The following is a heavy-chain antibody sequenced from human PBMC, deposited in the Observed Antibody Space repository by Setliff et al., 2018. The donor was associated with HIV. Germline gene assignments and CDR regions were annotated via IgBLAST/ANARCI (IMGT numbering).Heavy chain of an antibody. J-gene: IGHJ4*02. D-gene: IGHD5-12*01. CDR2: INEDGSKR. CDR1: GFAFSGFW. V-gene: IGHV3-7*01. Sequence: GGSLRLSCAASGFAFSGFWMSWARQAPGKGLEWVANINEDGSKRYYVGSVKGRFTVSRDNSKNTLYLHLDSLTAEDTAVYYCATSPPGGSSDYIWGSDYFDHWGQGALVTVSS. CDR3: ATSPPGGSSDYIWGSDYFDH.